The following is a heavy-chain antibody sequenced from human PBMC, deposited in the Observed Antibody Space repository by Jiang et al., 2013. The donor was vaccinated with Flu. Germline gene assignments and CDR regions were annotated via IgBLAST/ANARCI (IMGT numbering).Heavy chain of an antibody. Sequence: EVKKPGESLRISCKCSGFSFPNSWITWVRQMPGKGLEWMGRVDPSDSYTDYSPSFQGHVTMSVDQSSTTAYLQWDSLQASDTAIYYCARRGDVNSFDVWGQGTMVTVS. CDR2: VDPSDSYT. V-gene: IGHV5-10-1*01. CDR3: ARRGDVNSFDV. D-gene: IGHD3-16*01. J-gene: IGHJ3*01. CDR1: GFSFPNSW.